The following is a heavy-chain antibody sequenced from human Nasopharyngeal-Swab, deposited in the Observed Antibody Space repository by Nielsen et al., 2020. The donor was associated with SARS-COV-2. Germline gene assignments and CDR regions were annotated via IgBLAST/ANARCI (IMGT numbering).Heavy chain of an antibody. CDR3: ARTNTERPNFDS. J-gene: IGHJ4*02. CDR2: IYYTGNT. D-gene: IGHD2-8*01. CDR1: GGSISGSTYY. V-gene: IGHV4-39*01. Sequence: GSLRLSCTVSGGSISGSTYYWGRVRQPPGKGLEWMANIYYTGNTYYSPSLKSRVSISVDTSRSQFSLTLSSIPAADSAVYYCARTNTERPNFDSWGQGLLVTVSS.